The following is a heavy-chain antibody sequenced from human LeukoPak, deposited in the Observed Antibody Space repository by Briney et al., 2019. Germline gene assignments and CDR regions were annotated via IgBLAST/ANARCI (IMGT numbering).Heavy chain of an antibody. J-gene: IGHJ4*02. Sequence: GGSLRLSCAASGFTFSNAWMSWVRQAPGKGLEWVGFIRSKAYGGTTEYAASVKGRFTISRDDSKSIAYLQMNSLKTEDTAVYYCTRDPTGIDYWGQGTLVTVSS. D-gene: IGHD1-1*01. CDR1: GFTFSNAW. CDR3: TRDPTGIDY. CDR2: IRSKAYGGTT. V-gene: IGHV3-49*04.